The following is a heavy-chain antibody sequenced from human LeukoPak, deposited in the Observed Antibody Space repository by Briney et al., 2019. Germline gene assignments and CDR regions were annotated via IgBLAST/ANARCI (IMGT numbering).Heavy chain of an antibody. CDR2: INHSGCT. V-gene: IGHV4-34*01. J-gene: IGHJ6*03. D-gene: IGHD4-17*01. CDR1: GGSFRGYY. Sequence: SDTLSLTCTFYGGSFRGYYWMWIRQPPEGGLEWIGEINHSGCTNNNPSLKSRVTISVDTSKNQFSLKLSSVTAADTAVYYCARGWSKDVRLRPGRYYMDVWGKGTTVTVSS. CDR3: ARGWSKDVRLRPGRYYMDV.